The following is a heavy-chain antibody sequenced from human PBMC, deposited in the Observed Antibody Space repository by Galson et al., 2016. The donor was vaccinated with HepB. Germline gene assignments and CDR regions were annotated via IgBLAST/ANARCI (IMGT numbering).Heavy chain of an antibody. CDR3: ARSSGWYALDY. Sequence: SETLSLTCAVSGDSISSSTWWSWARQPPGKGLEWIAEISHSGHTNYNPSLKSRVAISQDKSKNQFSLKLISVTAADTALYYCARSSGWYALDYWGQGTLVTVSS. CDR2: ISHSGHT. V-gene: IGHV4-4*02. J-gene: IGHJ4*02. CDR1: GDSISSSTW. D-gene: IGHD6-19*01.